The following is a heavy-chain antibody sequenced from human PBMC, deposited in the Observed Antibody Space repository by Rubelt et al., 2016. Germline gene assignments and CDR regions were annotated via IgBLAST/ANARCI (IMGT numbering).Heavy chain of an antibody. D-gene: IGHD6-13*01. J-gene: IGHJ4*02. CDR3: ARGFGGVSSSSEDYFDY. Sequence: SVKGRFTISRDNAKNSLYLQMNSLTAEDTAVYYCARGFGGVSSSSEDYFDYWGQGTLVTVSS. V-gene: IGHV3-21*06.